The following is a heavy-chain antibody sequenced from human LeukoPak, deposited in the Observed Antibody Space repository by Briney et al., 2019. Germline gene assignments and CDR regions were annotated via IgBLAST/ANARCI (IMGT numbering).Heavy chain of an antibody. D-gene: IGHD1-1*01. V-gene: IGHV4-59*01. Sequence: SETLSLTCSVSGGSINSYYWNWIRQSPGKGLEWIGSIYYSGSSNVNPSLKSRVSISVDTPSNQFSLRLTSVSAGDTATYYCASVGWNEDDALDIWGQGTMVIVSS. CDR3: ASVGWNEDDALDI. CDR1: GGSINSYY. CDR2: IYYSGSS. J-gene: IGHJ3*02.